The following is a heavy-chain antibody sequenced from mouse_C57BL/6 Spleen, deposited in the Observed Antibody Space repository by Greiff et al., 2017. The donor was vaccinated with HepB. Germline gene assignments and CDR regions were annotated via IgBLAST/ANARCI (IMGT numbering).Heavy chain of an antibody. CDR2: IYPGDGDT. V-gene: IGHV1-82*01. CDR3: APIYYDYDGGFDY. Sequence: QVQLKESGPELVKPGASVKISCKASGYAFSSSWMNWVKQRPGKGLEWIGRIYPGDGDTNYNGKFKGKATLTADKSSSTAYMQLSSLTSEDSAVYFCAPIYYDYDGGFDYWGQGTTLTVSS. J-gene: IGHJ2*01. CDR1: GYAFSSSW. D-gene: IGHD2-4*01.